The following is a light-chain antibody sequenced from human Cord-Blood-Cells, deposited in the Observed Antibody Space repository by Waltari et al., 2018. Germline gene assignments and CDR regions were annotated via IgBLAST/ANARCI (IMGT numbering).Light chain of an antibody. CDR1: QSLLHSDGKAY. Sequence: DTVMTQTQFSLSVIPGQPASISCKSSQSLLHSDGKAYLNWFLQKPGQYPQLLIDEVSSRFSGVRDRFSGSGSGTDFRQGISRVEAEDVGVYYCMQGVRLRSVGQGTKVEIK. CDR2: EVS. V-gene: IGKV2-29*02. J-gene: IGKJ1*01. CDR3: MQGVRLRS.